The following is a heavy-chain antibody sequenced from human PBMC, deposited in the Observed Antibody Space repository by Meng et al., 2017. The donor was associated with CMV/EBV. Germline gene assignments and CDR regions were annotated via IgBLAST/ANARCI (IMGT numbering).Heavy chain of an antibody. D-gene: IGHD3-16*01. Sequence: GGSLRLSCTVSGITFSDFLMGWFRQAPGKGLAWVANIGQDGSDKNYVDSVKGRFTISRDNAKNSLDLQMNSLRVEDTAVYYCAAGFWGAWGQGTTVTVSS. CDR1: GITFSDFL. V-gene: IGHV3-7*01. CDR3: AAGFWGA. J-gene: IGHJ6*02. CDR2: IGQDGSDK.